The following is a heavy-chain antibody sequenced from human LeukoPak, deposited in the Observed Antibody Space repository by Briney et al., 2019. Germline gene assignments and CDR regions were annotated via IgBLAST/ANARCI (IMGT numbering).Heavy chain of an antibody. D-gene: IGHD3-22*01. CDR3: ARDSADYYDSSGYHSHFDY. J-gene: IGHJ4*02. CDR1: GYSISSGYY. Sequence: PSETLSLTCTVSGYSISSGYYWSWIRQPPGKGLEWIGYIYYSGSTNYNPSLKSRVTISADTSKNQFSLKLSSVTAADTAVYYCARDSADYYDSSGYHSHFDYWGQGTLVTVSS. CDR2: IYYSGST. V-gene: IGHV4-61*01.